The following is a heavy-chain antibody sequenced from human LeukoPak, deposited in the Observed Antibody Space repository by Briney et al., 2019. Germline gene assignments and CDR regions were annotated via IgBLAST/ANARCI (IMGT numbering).Heavy chain of an antibody. J-gene: IGHJ4*02. D-gene: IGHD2-8*01. Sequence: PSETLSLTCTVSGYSISSGYFWGWIRPPPGKGLEWIGTIYHSGSTYYNASLESRVTISVDTSKNQFSLKLSSVTAADTAEYYCAGSLGYCTSNVCYLKYWGQGTLVTVSS. CDR2: IYHSGST. CDR1: GYSISSGYF. V-gene: IGHV4-38-2*02. CDR3: AGSLGYCTSNVCYLKY.